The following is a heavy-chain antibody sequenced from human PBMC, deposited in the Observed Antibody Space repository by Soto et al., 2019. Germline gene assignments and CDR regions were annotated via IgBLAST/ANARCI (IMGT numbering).Heavy chain of an antibody. CDR1: VYTFTSYG. D-gene: IGHD3-9*01. V-gene: IGHV1-18*01. CDR3: ARDKLRYFEWLSPSPFDY. J-gene: IGHJ4*02. Sequence: GXSVKVSCKASVYTFTSYGISWVRQAPGQGLEWMGWISAYNGNTNYAQKLQGRVTMTTDTSTSTAYMELRSLRSDDTAVYYCARDKLRYFEWLSPSPFDYWGQGTLVTVSS. CDR2: ISAYNGNT.